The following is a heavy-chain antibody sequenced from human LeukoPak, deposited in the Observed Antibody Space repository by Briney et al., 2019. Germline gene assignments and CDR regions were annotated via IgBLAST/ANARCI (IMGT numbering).Heavy chain of an antibody. J-gene: IGHJ4*02. CDR3: TTDPSNYCSSTSCWV. CDR2: IKSKTDGGTT. V-gene: IGHV3-15*01. CDR1: GFTFSSYA. D-gene: IGHD2-2*01. Sequence: PGGSLRLSCAASGFTFSSYAMSWVRQAPGKGLEWVGRIKSKTDGGTTDYAAPVKGRFTISRDDSKNTLYLQMNSLKTEDTAVYYCTTDPSNYCSSTSCWVGGQGTLVTVSS.